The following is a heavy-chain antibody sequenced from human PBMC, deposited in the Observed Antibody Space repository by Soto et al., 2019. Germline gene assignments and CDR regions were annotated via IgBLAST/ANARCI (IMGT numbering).Heavy chain of an antibody. Sequence: QITLKESGPTLVKPTQTLTLTCSFSGFSLRTSAVGVGWIRQPPGKALEWLALIYWDDDKRYSPSLKSRLTITKDTSKNQVVLTMTNMDPVDTATYYCAHTTYYYDSSGYIAASEYWGQGTLVTVSS. CDR2: IYWDDDK. V-gene: IGHV2-5*02. CDR3: AHTTYYYDSSGYIAASEY. J-gene: IGHJ4*02. D-gene: IGHD3-22*01. CDR1: GFSLRTSAVG.